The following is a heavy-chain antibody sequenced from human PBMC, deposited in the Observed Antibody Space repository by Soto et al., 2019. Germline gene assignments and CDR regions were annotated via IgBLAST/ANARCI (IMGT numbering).Heavy chain of an antibody. D-gene: IGHD3-22*01. V-gene: IGHV4-39*01. J-gene: IGHJ5*02. CDR2: IYYSGST. CDR3: ASQPRGGYSKLNWFDP. CDR1: GGSISSSSYY. Sequence: SETLSLTCTVSGGSISSSSYYWGWIRQPPGKGLEWIGSIYYSGSTYYNPSLKSRVTISVDTSKNQFSLKLSSVTAADTAVYYCASQPRGGYSKLNWFDPWGQGTLVTVSS.